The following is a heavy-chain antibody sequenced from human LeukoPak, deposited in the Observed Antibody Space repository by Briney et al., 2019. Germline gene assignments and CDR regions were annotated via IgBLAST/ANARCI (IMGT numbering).Heavy chain of an antibody. V-gene: IGHV3-23*01. Sequence: GGSLRLSCAASGFTFSSYAMSWVRQAPGKGLEWVSAISGSGGSTYYADSVKGRFTISRDNSKNTLYLQMNSLRAEDTAVYYCAKATSPRITMIVVVITGWYFDLWGRGTLVTVSS. CDR1: GFTFSSYA. D-gene: IGHD3-22*01. CDR2: ISGSGGST. CDR3: AKATSPRITMIVVVITGWYFDL. J-gene: IGHJ2*01.